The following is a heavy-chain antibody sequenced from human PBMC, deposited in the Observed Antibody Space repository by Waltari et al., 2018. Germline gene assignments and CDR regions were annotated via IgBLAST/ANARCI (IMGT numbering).Heavy chain of an antibody. D-gene: IGHD2-8*01. CDR2: FDPEDGET. CDR1: GYTLTELS. J-gene: IGHJ5*02. V-gene: IGHV1-24*01. CDR3: ATLGYCTNGVCNWFDP. Sequence: QVQLVQSGAEVKKPGASVKVSCKVSGYTLTELSMHWVRQAPGKGLEWMGGFDPEDGETIYAQKFQGRVTMTEDTSTDTAYMELSSLRSEDTAVYYCATLGYCTNGVCNWFDPWGQGTLVTVSS.